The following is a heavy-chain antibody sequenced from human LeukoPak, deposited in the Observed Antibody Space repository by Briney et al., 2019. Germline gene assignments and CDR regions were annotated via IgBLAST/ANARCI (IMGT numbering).Heavy chain of an antibody. J-gene: IGHJ4*02. CDR1: GFTFSSFG. CDR3: AREGGGGFYNTSGYYYSYYFDY. CDR2: ISGSGGSP. Sequence: GGSLRLSCEGSGFTFSSFGMSWVRQAPGKGLEWVSSISGSGGSPYYADSVKGRFTISRDNAKNSLYLQMNSLRAEDTAVYYCAREGGGGFYNTSGYYYSYYFDYWGQGTLVTVSS. V-gene: IGHV3-23*01. D-gene: IGHD3-22*01.